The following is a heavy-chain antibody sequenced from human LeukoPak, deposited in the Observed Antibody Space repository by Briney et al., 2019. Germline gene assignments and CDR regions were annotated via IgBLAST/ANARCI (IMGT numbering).Heavy chain of an antibody. CDR3: ARDLSYYGSGISYFDF. CDR2: INPNSGGT. V-gene: IGHV1-2*02. D-gene: IGHD3-10*01. J-gene: IGHJ4*02. CDR1: GYTFTGYY. Sequence: ASVNVSCKASGYTFTGYYIHWVRQAPGQGLEWMGWINPNSGGTNYAQKFQDRVTMTRDTSISTAYMELSRLRSDDAAVYYCARDLSYYGSGISYFDFWGQGTMVTVSS.